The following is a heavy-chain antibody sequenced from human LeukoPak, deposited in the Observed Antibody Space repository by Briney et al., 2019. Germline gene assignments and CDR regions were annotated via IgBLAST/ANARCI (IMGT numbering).Heavy chain of an antibody. CDR3: ARDLFAGAHQVVDY. V-gene: IGHV1-46*01. CDR2: INPSGGST. J-gene: IGHJ4*02. Sequence: ASVTVSCTASGYTFTIYYMHWVRQAPGQGLEWMGIINPSGGSTSYAQKFQGRVTMTRDTSTSTVYMELSSLRSEDTAVYYCARDLFAGAHQVVDYWGQGTLVTVSS. CDR1: GYTFTIYY. D-gene: IGHD1-26*01.